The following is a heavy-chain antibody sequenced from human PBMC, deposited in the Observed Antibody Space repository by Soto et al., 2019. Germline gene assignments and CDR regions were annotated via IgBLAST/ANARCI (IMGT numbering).Heavy chain of an antibody. D-gene: IGHD2-2*01. CDR2: IDPSDAYT. V-gene: IGHV5-10-1*01. CDR1: GYSFSSYW. Sequence: GESLKISCKGFGYSFSSYWISWVRQMPGKGLEWMGRIDPSDAYTNYSPSFQGHVTISTDKSISTAYLQWSSLRASDTAMYYCARRYCSSTSCPYFDYWGQGALVTVSS. CDR3: ARRYCSSTSCPYFDY. J-gene: IGHJ4*02.